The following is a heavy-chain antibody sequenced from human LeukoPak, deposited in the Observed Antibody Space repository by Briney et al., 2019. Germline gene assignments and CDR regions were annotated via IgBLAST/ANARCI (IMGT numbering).Heavy chain of an antibody. J-gene: IGHJ5*02. D-gene: IGHD3-9*01. CDR1: GGTFSSYA. Sequence: GASVKVSCKASGGTFSSYAISWVRQAPGQGLEWMGWINPNSGGTNYAQKFQGRVTMTRDTSISTAYMELSRLRSDDTAVYYRARDFPYYDILSSFDPWGQGTLVTVSS. CDR3: ARDFPYYDILSSFDP. CDR2: INPNSGGT. V-gene: IGHV1-2*02.